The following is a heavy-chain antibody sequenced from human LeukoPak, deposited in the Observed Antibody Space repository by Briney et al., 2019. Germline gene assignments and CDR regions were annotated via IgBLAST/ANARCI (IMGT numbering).Heavy chain of an antibody. Sequence: GGSLRLSFAASGFTFSTYWMSWVRQAPGKGLEWVANIKQDGSEKYYVDSVKGRFTISRDNSKNTLYLQLDSLRAEDTAVYYCAKNHERGRYDSFDMWAQGSWVTVSS. CDR3: AKNHERGRYDSFDM. D-gene: IGHD3-16*02. J-gene: IGHJ3*02. CDR1: GFTFSTYW. V-gene: IGHV3-7*03. CDR2: IKQDGSEK.